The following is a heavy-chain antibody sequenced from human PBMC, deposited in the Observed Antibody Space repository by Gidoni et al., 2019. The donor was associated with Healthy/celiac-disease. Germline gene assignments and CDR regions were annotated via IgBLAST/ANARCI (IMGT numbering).Heavy chain of an antibody. CDR3: ARLKSGYYHFDY. Sequence: QVQLVQSGAEVKKPGSSVKVSCKASGGTFSSYAISWVRQAPGQGLEWMGRIIPILGIANYAQKFQGRVTITADKSTSTAYMELSSLRSEDTAVYYCARLKSGYYHFDYWGQGTLVTVSS. J-gene: IGHJ4*02. CDR2: IIPILGIA. D-gene: IGHD3-3*01. CDR1: GGTFSSYA. V-gene: IGHV1-69*04.